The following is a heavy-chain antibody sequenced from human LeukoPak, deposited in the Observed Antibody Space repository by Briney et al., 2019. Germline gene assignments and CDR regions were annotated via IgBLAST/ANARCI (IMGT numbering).Heavy chain of an antibody. D-gene: IGHD3-16*01. CDR3: ARLLGVYFDY. J-gene: IGHJ4*02. V-gene: IGHV4-59*08. CDR1: GGSFSGYY. Sequence: PSETLSLTCAVYGGSFSGYYWSWIRQPPGKGLEWIGYIYYSGSTNYNPSLKSRVTISVDTSKNQFSLKLSSVTAADTAVYYCARLLGVYFDYWGQGTLVTVSS. CDR2: IYYSGST.